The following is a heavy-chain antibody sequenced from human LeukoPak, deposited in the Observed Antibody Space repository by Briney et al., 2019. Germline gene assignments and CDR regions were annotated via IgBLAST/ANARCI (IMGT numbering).Heavy chain of an antibody. V-gene: IGHV3-23*01. CDR2: ISGSGGST. CDR1: GFTFSSYA. CDR3: AKDDSIRGVISY. Sequence: PGGSLRLSCAASGFTFSSYAMSWVRQAPGKGLERVSAISGSGGSTYYADSVKGRFTISRDNSKNTLYLQMNSLRAEDTAVYYCAKDDSIRGVISYWGQGTLVTVSS. J-gene: IGHJ4*02. D-gene: IGHD3-10*01.